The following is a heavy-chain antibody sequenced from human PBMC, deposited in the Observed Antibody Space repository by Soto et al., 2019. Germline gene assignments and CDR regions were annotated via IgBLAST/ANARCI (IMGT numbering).Heavy chain of an antibody. CDR3: ASPREGQWLVFDH. CDR2: ISKDGLDR. D-gene: IGHD6-19*01. CDR1: GFTFSDFG. Sequence: VGSLRLSCVVSGFTFSDFGMHWVRQSPGEGLAWVASISKDGLDRYYSESVKGRFTISRDDSKNTVFLQMNSLKVEDTAAYFCASPREGQWLVFDHWGQRTLVTVSS. V-gene: IGHV3-30*19. J-gene: IGHJ4*02.